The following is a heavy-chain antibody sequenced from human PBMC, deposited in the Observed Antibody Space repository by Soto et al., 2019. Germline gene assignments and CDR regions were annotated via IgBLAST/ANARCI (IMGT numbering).Heavy chain of an antibody. CDR2: ISGSGGST. D-gene: IGHD3-10*01. Sequence: EVQLLESGGGLVQPGGSLRLSCAASGFTFSSYAMSWVRQAPGKGLEWVSAISGSGGSTYYADSVKGRFTISRDNSKNTLYLQMNSLRAEDTAVYYCAKDARRASNVLLWFGACFDDWGQGTLVTVSS. V-gene: IGHV3-23*01. J-gene: IGHJ4*02. CDR3: AKDARRASNVLLWFGACFDD. CDR1: GFTFSSYA.